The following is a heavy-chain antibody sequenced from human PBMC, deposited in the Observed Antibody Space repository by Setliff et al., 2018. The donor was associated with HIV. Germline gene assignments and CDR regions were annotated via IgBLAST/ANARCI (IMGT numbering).Heavy chain of an antibody. D-gene: IGHD3-9*01. CDR1: GYSFTNFW. CDR2: FYPGDSDT. J-gene: IGHJ4*02. CDR3: ARQTSRYITLSPPDY. Sequence: GESLKISCQASGYSFTNFWIGWVRQMPGKGLEWVGVFYPGDSDTRYSPSFQGQVTFSADKSINTAYLQWGSLKASDTGIYFCARQTSRYITLSPPDYWGQGTLVTVSS. V-gene: IGHV5-51*01.